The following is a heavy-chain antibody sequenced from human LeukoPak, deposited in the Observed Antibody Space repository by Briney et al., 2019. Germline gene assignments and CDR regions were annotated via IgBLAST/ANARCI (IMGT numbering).Heavy chain of an antibody. Sequence: SETLSLTCTVSGGSISSYYWSWIRQPPGKGLEWIGDIYYSGSTNYNPSLKSRVTISVDTSKNQFSLKLSAVTAADTAVYYCAREVEPISAMDKRDWYFDLWGRGTLVTVSS. V-gene: IGHV4-59*01. CDR3: AREVEPISAMDKRDWYFDL. J-gene: IGHJ2*01. CDR1: GGSISSYY. D-gene: IGHD5-18*01. CDR2: IYYSGST.